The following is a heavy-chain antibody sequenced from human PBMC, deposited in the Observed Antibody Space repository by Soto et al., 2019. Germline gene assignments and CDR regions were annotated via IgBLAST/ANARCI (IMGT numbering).Heavy chain of an antibody. V-gene: IGHV4-59*01. CDR1: GGSISSYF. CDR2: IYYSGST. D-gene: IGHD6-13*01. CDR3: ASAARSPEYFHH. J-gene: IGHJ1*01. Sequence: QVQLQESGPGLVKPSETLSLTCTVSGGSISSYFWSWIRQPPGKGLEWIGYIYYSGSTNYNPSLKSXXTISVDTSKNQFSLKLSSVTAADTALYYCASAARSPEYFHHWGQGTLVTVSS.